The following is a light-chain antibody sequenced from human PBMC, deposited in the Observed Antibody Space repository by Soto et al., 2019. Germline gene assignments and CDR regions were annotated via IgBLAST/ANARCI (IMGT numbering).Light chain of an antibody. J-gene: IGLJ2*01. V-gene: IGLV2-14*03. CDR1: SSDVGRYNY. Sequence: QSALTQPASVSGSPGQSITISCTGTSSDVGRYNYVSWYQQHPGKAPKLMIHDVTNRPSGVSDRFSGSKSGNTASLSISGLQPEDEADYYCGSYTTSSTLLFGGGTKLTVL. CDR3: GSYTTSSTLL. CDR2: DVT.